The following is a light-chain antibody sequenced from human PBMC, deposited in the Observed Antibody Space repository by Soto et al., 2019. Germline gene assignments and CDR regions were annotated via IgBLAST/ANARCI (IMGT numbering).Light chain of an antibody. V-gene: IGLV9-49*01. CDR1: SGYSNYK. CDR2: VGTGGTVG. CDR3: GTDHGSGSYFVVV. J-gene: IGLJ2*01. Sequence: QTVVTQPPSASASLGASVTLTCTLSSGYSNYKVDWYQQRPGKGPRFVMRVGTGGTVGSKGDGIPDRFSVLASGLNRYLTIKNIQEEDESDYHCGTDHGSGSYFVVVFGGGTKLTVL.